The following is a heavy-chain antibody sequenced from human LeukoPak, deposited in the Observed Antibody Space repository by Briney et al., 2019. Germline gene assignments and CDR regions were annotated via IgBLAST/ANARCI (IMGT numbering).Heavy chain of an antibody. J-gene: IGHJ6*03. CDR3: ASGYCSSTSCLYYYYMDV. CDR2: IIPIFGTA. V-gene: IGHV1-69*05. CDR1: GGTFSSYA. Sequence: ASVKVSCKASGGTFSSYAISWVRQAPGQGLEWMGGIIPIFGTANYAQKFQGRVTITTDESTSTAYMELSSLRSEDTAVYYCASGYCSSTSCLYYYYMDVWGKGTTVTVSS. D-gene: IGHD2-2*03.